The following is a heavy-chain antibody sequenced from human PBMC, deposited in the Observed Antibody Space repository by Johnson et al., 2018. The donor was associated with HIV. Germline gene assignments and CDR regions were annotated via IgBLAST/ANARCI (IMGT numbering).Heavy chain of an antibody. V-gene: IGHV3-30*03. CDR2: ILYRGSNN. D-gene: IGHD3-10*01. J-gene: IGHJ3*02. CDR3: ATELLRTEHDALDI. CDR1: GFTFSNYG. Sequence: QMLLVESGGGVVQPGRSLRLSCAASGFTFSNYGMHWVRQAPGKGLEWVAVILYRGSNNYYADSVTGRFTISRDNSKNTLYLQMNSLRAEDTAVYYCATELLRTEHDALDIWGQGTMVTVSS.